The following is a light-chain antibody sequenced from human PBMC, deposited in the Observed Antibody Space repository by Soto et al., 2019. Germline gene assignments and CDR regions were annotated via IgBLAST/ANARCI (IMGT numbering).Light chain of an antibody. CDR1: ESFSTF. J-gene: IGKJ1*01. CDR2: EAS. CDR3: QQRSNWPWT. Sequence: EIVLTQSPATLSLSPGERATLSCRASESFSTFLALYHQKPGQAPRLLIYEASSRATGIPARFSGGGSGTVFTLTISRREPEDFAVYYCQQRSNWPWTFGQGSKV. V-gene: IGKV3-11*01.